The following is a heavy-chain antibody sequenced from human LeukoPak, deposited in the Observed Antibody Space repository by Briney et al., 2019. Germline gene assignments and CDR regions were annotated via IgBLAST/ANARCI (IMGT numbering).Heavy chain of an antibody. Sequence: ASVKVSCKASGYTFTTYVLNWVRQAPGQGVEWMGFINTYTRNPTYAQGFTGRFVFSLDTSVSTAYLQISNLKAEDTAVYYCARQVGTASSHDFGHWGHGTLVTVSS. CDR2: INTYTRNP. J-gene: IGHJ4*01. CDR1: GYTFTTYV. V-gene: IGHV7-4-1*02. D-gene: IGHD2-21*02. CDR3: ARQVGTASSHDFGH.